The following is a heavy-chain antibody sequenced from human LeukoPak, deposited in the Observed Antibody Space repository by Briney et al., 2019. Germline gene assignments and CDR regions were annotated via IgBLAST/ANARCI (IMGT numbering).Heavy chain of an antibody. CDR3: ARDRRPYYYGSGSFFDY. Sequence: GGSLRLSCAPSGFTFSSYGMRWVRQAPGKGLEGWAVIWYDVSKKDYADSGKGRVTISRDNSKNTLYLQMNSLRAEDTAVYYCARDRRPYYYGSGSFFDYWGQGTLVTVSS. J-gene: IGHJ4*02. D-gene: IGHD3-10*01. CDR2: IWYDVSKK. V-gene: IGHV3-33*01. CDR1: GFTFSSYG.